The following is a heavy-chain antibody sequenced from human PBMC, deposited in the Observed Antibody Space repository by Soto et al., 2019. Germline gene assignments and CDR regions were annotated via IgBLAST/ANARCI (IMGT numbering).Heavy chain of an antibody. V-gene: IGHV4-59*01. CDR3: ARGAYDFWSPLDV. CDR1: GGSISSYY. J-gene: IGHJ6*02. D-gene: IGHD3-3*01. CDR2: IYYSGST. Sequence: SETLSLTCTASGGSISSYYWSWIRQPPGKGLEWIGYIYYSGSTNYNPSLKSRVTISVDTSKNQFSLKLSSVTAADTAVYYCARGAYDFWSPLDVWGQGTTVTVSS.